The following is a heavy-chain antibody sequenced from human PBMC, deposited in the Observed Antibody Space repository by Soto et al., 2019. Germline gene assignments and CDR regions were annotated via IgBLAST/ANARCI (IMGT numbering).Heavy chain of an antibody. CDR3: ARFRPITIFGVVINEGWFDP. D-gene: IGHD3-3*01. J-gene: IGHJ5*02. Sequence: SETLSLTCAVYGGSFSGYYWSWIRQPPGKGLEWIGEINHSGSTNYNPSLKSRVTISVDTSKNQFSLKLSSVTAADTAVYYCARFRPITIFGVVINEGWFDPCGQGTLVTVSS. V-gene: IGHV4-34*01. CDR2: INHSGST. CDR1: GGSFSGYY.